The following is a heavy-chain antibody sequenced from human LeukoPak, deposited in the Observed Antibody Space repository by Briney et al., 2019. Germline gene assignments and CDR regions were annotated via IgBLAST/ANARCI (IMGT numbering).Heavy chain of an antibody. J-gene: IGHJ4*02. CDR1: GFTFTKYW. CDR3: AREVWGPEF. V-gene: IGHV3-7*01. CDR2: IKQDGSDK. D-gene: IGHD1-14*01. Sequence: HPGGSLRLSCAASGFTFTKYWMTWVRQAPGKGLEWVGNIKQDGSDKNYMDSVKGRFTISRDNTKNSVYLQMSGLRAEDTAVYYCAREVWGPEFWGQGTLVTVSS.